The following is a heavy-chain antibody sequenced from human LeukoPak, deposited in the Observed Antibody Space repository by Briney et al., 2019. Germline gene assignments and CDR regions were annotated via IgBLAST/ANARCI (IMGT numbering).Heavy chain of an antibody. D-gene: IGHD3-16*01. CDR2: IYYSGST. Sequence: SGTLSLTCIVSGGSINYYYWSWIRQPPGKGLEWIGYIYYSGSTNYNPSLRSRVAMSVDTSKNHFSLELSSVTAADTAVYYCARLGSYFDYWGQGALVTVSS. CDR1: GGSINYYY. CDR3: ARLGSYFDY. J-gene: IGHJ4*02. V-gene: IGHV4-59*08.